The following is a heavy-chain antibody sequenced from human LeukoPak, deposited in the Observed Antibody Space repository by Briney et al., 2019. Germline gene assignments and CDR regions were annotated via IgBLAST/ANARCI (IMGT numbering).Heavy chain of an antibody. V-gene: IGHV3-7*01. CDR2: INHDGSEK. J-gene: IGHJ4*01. D-gene: IGHD2-2*02. Sequence: GGSLRLSCAASGFTFSGYWMTWVRQVPGKGLEWVANINHDGSEKYYVDSVKGRFTISRDNAKNSLYLQMNSLRAEDTALYHCARAISTDHWGHGTLVTVSS. CDR3: ARAISTDH. CDR1: GFTFSGYW.